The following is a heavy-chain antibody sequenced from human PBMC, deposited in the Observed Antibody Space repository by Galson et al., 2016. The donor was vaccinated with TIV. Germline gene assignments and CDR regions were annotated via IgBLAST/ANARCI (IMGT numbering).Heavy chain of an antibody. CDR1: GFTFSSYA. CDR3: AKDSETHPKAMDWDY. V-gene: IGHV3-23*01. J-gene: IGHJ4*01. D-gene: IGHD3/OR15-3a*01. Sequence: SLRLSCAASGFTFSSYAMTWVRQAPGKGLEWVATISGSGGSTYYADSVKGRITISRDNSNNRPYMQMSSLRAEDTAVYFCAKDSETHPKAMDWDYWGQGTLVTVSA. CDR2: ISGSGGST.